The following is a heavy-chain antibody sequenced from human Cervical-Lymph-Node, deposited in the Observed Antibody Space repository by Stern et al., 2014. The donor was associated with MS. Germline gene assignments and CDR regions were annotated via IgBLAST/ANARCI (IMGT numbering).Heavy chain of an antibody. J-gene: IGHJ6*02. D-gene: IGHD2-2*01. CDR3: ARVTVVEPVAVGYMDV. Sequence: VQLVESGAEVKKPGSSVKVSCKVSGGTFNTYAFTWVRQAPGQGPEWIGGIIPIFGSANYAQKFQGRVTITADESTSTTYMEVSSLRSEDTAVYYCARVTVVEPVAVGYMDVWGQGTTVTVSS. CDR1: GGTFNTYA. V-gene: IGHV1-69*01. CDR2: IIPIFGSA.